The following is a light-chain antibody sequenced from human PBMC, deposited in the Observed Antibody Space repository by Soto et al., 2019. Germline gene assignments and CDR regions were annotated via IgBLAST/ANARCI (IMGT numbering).Light chain of an antibody. Sequence: EIVLTQSPGTLSLSPGERATLSCRASRSVRSTSLAWIQQKPGQAPRLLIYDASSRATGIPDRFSGSGSGTDFTLTISRLEPEDLAVYYCQHYGSVFTFGQGTKVEIK. CDR3: QHYGSVFT. CDR2: DAS. V-gene: IGKV3-20*01. CDR1: RSVRSTS. J-gene: IGKJ2*01.